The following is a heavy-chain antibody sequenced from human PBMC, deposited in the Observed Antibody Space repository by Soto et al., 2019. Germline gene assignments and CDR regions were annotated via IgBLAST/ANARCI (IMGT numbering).Heavy chain of an antibody. Sequence: PGWSLRLSCASSVFTFISYGMHWVRQAPGKGLEWVAVIWYDGSNKYYADSVKGRFTISRDNSKNTLYLQMNSLRAEDTAVYYCARDRSTVLYSGYDSYYFDYWGQGTLVTVSS. CDR2: IWYDGSNK. CDR1: VFTFISYG. CDR3: ARDRSTVLYSGYDSYYFDY. V-gene: IGHV3-33*01. J-gene: IGHJ4*02. D-gene: IGHD5-12*01.